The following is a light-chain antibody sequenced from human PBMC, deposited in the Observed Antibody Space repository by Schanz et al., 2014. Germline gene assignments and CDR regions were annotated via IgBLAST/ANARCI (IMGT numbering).Light chain of an antibody. CDR3: SSYTSSSTV. Sequence: QSALTQPRSVSGSPGQSVTISCTGTSSDVGRYNFVSWYQQHPDKAPKPMLYDVSNRPSGVSNRFSGSKSGNTASLTISGLQAEDEADYYCSSYTSSSTVFGGGTKLTVL. CDR2: DVS. J-gene: IGLJ3*02. CDR1: SSDVGRYNF. V-gene: IGLV2-14*03.